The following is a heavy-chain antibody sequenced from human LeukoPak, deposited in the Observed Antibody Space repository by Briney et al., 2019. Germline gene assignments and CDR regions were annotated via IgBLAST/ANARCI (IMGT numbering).Heavy chain of an antibody. V-gene: IGHV3-49*04. Sequence: SGGSLRLSCTASGFTFGDYAMSWVRQAPGKGLEWVGFIRSKSYGGTTEYAASVKGRFTISRDDSKNIAYLQMNSLKTEDTAVYYCTKDLRPLTYYYGSGSYTFDCWGQGTLATVSS. CDR2: IRSKSYGGTT. J-gene: IGHJ4*02. CDR1: GFTFGDYA. D-gene: IGHD3-10*01. CDR3: TKDLRPLTYYYGSGSYTFDC.